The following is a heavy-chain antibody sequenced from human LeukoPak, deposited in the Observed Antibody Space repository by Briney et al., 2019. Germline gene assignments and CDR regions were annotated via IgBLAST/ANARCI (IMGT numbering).Heavy chain of an antibody. CDR2: IYPGDSDT. D-gene: IGHD5-24*01. CDR1: GYNFTTYW. CDR3: AGRGIRDGYNYADY. J-gene: IGHJ4*02. Sequence: GDPLKISCKGSGYNFTTYWIAWVRQMPGKGLEWMGIIYPGDSDTRYSPSFQGQVTISADKSIYTAYLQWSSLKASDTAIYYCAGRGIRDGYNYADYWGQGTLVTVSS. V-gene: IGHV5-51*01.